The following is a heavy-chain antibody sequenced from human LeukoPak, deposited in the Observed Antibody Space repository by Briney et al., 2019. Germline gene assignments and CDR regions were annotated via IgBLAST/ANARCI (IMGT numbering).Heavy chain of an antibody. V-gene: IGHV1-8*01. CDR1: GYTFTSHH. CDR3: ARGRPTNLNGIY. CDR2: MNPESGNT. D-gene: IGHD1-1*01. Sequence: ASVKVSCKXSGYTFTSHHVNWVRQATGQGFEWMGWMNPESGNTDFAQKFQGRFTMTWDTSLSTAYMELSSLTSEDTAVYYCARGRPTNLNGIYWGQGTLVTVSS. J-gene: IGHJ4*02.